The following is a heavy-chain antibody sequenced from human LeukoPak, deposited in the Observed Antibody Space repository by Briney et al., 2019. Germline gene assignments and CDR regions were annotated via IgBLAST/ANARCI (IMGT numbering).Heavy chain of an antibody. CDR3: AGGSRTSTLGH. CDR1: GDSVSSKNAA. V-gene: IGHV6-1*01. J-gene: IGHJ4*02. CDR2: TYYRSKWYN. Sequence: SQTLSLTCAISGDSVSSKNAAWSWIRQSPSRGLEWLGRTYYRSKWYNEYAVFVKGRIAINSDTSKNQFSLQLNSVTPADTAVYYCAGGSRTSTLGHWGQGTLVTVSS. D-gene: IGHD3-10*01.